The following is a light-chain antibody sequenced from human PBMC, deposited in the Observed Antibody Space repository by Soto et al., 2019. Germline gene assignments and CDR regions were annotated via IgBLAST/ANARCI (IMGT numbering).Light chain of an antibody. V-gene: IGKV3-11*01. J-gene: IGKJ4*01. CDR1: QSVSSY. CDR3: QQRSNWSLT. Sequence: EIVLTQSPATLSLSPGERATLSCRASQSVSSYLAWYQQKPGQAPRLLIYDASNSATGIPARFSGSGSGTDFTLPISILEPEDFAVYYCQQRSNWSLTFGGGTKVEIK. CDR2: DAS.